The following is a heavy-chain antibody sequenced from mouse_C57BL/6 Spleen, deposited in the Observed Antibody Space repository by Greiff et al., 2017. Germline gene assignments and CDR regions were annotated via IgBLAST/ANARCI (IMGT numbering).Heavy chain of an antibody. CDR3: ARDDLAY. Sequence: DVKLVESGGGLVKPGGSLKLSCAASGFTFSSYAMSWVRQTPEKRLEWVATISDGGSYTYYPDNVKGRFTISRDNAKNNLYLQMSHLKSEDTAMYYCARDDLAYWGQGTLVTVSA. J-gene: IGHJ3*01. V-gene: IGHV5-4*01. CDR1: GFTFSSYA. CDR2: ISDGGSYT.